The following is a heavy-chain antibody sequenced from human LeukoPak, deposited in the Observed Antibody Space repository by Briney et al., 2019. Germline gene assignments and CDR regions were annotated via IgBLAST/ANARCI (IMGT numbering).Heavy chain of an antibody. CDR2: ISAYNGNI. V-gene: IGHV1-18*01. Sequence: ASVKVSCKASGYTFISYGITWVRQAPGQGLEWMGWISAYNGNINYAQKLQGRVTMTTDTSTSTAYMELRSLRSDDTAVYYCARGPVVVRTYPNWFDPWGQGTLVTVSS. CDR1: GYTFISYG. D-gene: IGHD2-2*01. J-gene: IGHJ5*02. CDR3: ARGPVVVRTYPNWFDP.